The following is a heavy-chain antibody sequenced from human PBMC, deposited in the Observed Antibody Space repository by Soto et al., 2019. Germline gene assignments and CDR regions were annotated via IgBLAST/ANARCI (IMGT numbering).Heavy chain of an antibody. V-gene: IGHV3-43*01. CDR1: GFTFNDYT. D-gene: IGHD1-7*01. J-gene: IGHJ3*01. CDR2: INWYGDST. Sequence: EVQLVESGGVVVQPGGSLRLSCAASGFTFNDYTMHWVRQAPGKGLEWVSLINWYGDSTYFADSVKGRFTISRDNSKNSLYLQMNSLRIEGTAVYYCAKGGGTTSGAVDVWGQGTMVTVSS. CDR3: AKGGGTTSGAVDV.